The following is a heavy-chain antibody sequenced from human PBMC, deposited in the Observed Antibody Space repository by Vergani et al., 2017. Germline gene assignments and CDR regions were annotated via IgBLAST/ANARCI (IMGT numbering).Heavy chain of an antibody. CDR1: GYTFTSYG. V-gene: IGHV7-4-1*02. CDR2: INTNTGNP. J-gene: IGHJ1*01. CDR3: ARDGFLDSGSYYKDFQH. Sequence: QVQLVQSGAEVKKPGASVKVSCKASGYTFTSYGISWVRQAPGQGLEWMGWINTNTGNPTYAQGFTGRFVFSLDTSVSTAYLQISSLKAEDTAVYYCARDGFLDSGSYYKDFQHWGQGTLVTVSS. D-gene: IGHD3-10*01.